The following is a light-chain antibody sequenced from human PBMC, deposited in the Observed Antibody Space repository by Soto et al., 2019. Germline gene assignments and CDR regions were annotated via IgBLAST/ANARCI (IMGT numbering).Light chain of an antibody. J-gene: IGKJ5*01. CDR1: QGITNR. CDR3: QQAHSFPIT. V-gene: IGKV1D-12*01. CDR2: EAS. Sequence: DIQMTQSPSSVSASVGDRVTITCRASQGITNRLAWYQQKPGKAPKLLIYEASSLQSGVPSRISGSGSGTDFSLTISSLPPEDFAHYSCQQAHSFPITFGQGTRLEIK.